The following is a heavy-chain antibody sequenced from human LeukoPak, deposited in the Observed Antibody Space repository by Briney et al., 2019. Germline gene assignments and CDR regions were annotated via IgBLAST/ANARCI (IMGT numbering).Heavy chain of an antibody. J-gene: IGHJ4*02. CDR1: GFTFSSYE. D-gene: IGHD6-13*01. CDR3: AKKGIAGPLDY. CDR2: IRYDGSNK. Sequence: GGSLRLSCAASGFTFSSYEMNWVRQAPGKGLEWVAFIRYDGSNKYYAGSVKGRFTISRDNSKNTLYLQMNSLRAEDTAVYYCAKKGIAGPLDYWGQGTLVTVSS. V-gene: IGHV3-30*02.